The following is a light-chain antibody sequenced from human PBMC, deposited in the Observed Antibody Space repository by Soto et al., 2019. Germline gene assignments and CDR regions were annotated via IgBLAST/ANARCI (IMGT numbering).Light chain of an antibody. V-gene: IGKV3-11*01. CDR2: DAN. CDR3: QQRHMWPIT. Sequence: EIVLTQSPSTLSLSPGERATLSCRASQSFRGLLAWYQQKPGQAPRLLIYDANNRATGIPPRFSGSGSGTDFTLTISSLEPEDSAVYYCQQRHMWPITFGQGTRLEIK. J-gene: IGKJ5*01. CDR1: QSFRGL.